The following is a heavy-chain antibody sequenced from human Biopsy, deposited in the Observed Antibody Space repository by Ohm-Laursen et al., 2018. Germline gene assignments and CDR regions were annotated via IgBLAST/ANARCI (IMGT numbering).Heavy chain of an antibody. V-gene: IGHV4-31*01. CDR2: IFNSANT. D-gene: IGHD3-22*01. CDR3: ARGDYFDSNGYFWFDP. Sequence: TLSLTCTVSGGSISSGGSYWSWIRQRPGKGLEWIGYIFNSANTYYNPSLKNLITISGDTSKNQFSLELNSVTAADTAVYYCARGDYFDSNGYFWFDPWGQGTLVIVSS. J-gene: IGHJ5*02. CDR1: GGSISSGGSY.